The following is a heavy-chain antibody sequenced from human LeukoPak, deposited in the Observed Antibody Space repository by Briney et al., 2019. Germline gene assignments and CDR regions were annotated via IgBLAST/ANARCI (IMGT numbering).Heavy chain of an antibody. V-gene: IGHV4-34*01. CDR3: ARGTNYYYIDV. J-gene: IGHJ6*03. CDR1: GFTFSNYG. Sequence: PGGSLRLSCAASGFTFSNYGMSWIRQAPGKGLEWIGEINHSGSTNYNPSLKSRVTISVDTSKNQFSLKLSSVTAADTAVYYCARGTNYYYIDVWGKGTTVTVSS. CDR2: INHSGST. D-gene: IGHD1-7*01.